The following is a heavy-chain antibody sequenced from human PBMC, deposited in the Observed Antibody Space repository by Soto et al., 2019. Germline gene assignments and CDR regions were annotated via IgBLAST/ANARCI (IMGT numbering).Heavy chain of an antibody. D-gene: IGHD3-16*01. CDR2: IDPSDSYT. J-gene: IGHJ6*02. CDR1: GYSFTSYW. CDR3: ARLSAAGEISLNYYYYGMDV. V-gene: IGHV5-10-1*01. Sequence: GESLKISCKGSGYSFTSYWISWVRQMPGEGLEWMGRIDPSDSYTNYSPSFQGHVTISADKSISTAYLQWSSLKASDTAMYYCARLSAAGEISLNYYYYGMDVWGQGTTVTVSS.